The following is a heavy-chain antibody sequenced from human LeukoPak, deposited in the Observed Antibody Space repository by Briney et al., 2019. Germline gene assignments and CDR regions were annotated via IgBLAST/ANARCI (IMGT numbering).Heavy chain of an antibody. D-gene: IGHD3-3*01. CDR3: ARGYYDFWSGYYSVAVYFDY. J-gene: IGHJ4*02. CDR1: GGIFSSYA. Sequence: GASVKVSCKASGGIFSSYAISWVRQAPGQGLEWMGGIIPIFGTTNYAQKFQGRVSITADESTSTVYMELSSLRSEDTAMYYCARGYYDFWSGYYSVAVYFDYWGQGTLVTASS. V-gene: IGHV1-69*13. CDR2: IIPIFGTT.